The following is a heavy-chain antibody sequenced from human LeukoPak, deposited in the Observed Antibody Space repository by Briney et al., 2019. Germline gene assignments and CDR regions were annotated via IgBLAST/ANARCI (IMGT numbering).Heavy chain of an antibody. CDR1: GYTFTGYY. Sequence: ASVEVSCKASGYTFTGYYMHWVRQAPGQGLEWMGWINPNSGGTNYAQKFQGRVTMTGDTSISTAYMELSSLRSDDTAVYYCARDTAYYDGEYYFEYWGQGALVTVSS. D-gene: IGHD3-22*01. CDR2: INPNSGGT. J-gene: IGHJ4*02. CDR3: ARDTAYYDGEYYFEY. V-gene: IGHV1-2*02.